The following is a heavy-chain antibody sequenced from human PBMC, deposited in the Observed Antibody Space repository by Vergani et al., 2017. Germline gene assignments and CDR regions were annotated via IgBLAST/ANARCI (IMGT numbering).Heavy chain of an antibody. J-gene: IGHJ4*02. CDR3: ARALLGYYGSGGYSDY. D-gene: IGHD3-10*01. Sequence: GPSWVLSISSSSSYIYYADSVKGRFTISRDNAKNSLYLQMNSLRAEDTAVYYCARALLGYYGSGGYSDYCGQGTLVTVSS. V-gene: IGHV3-21*01. CDR2: ISSSSSYI.